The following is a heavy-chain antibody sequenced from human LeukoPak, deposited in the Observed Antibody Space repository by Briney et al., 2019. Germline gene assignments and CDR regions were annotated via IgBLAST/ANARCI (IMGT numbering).Heavy chain of an antibody. V-gene: IGHV3-30*04. CDR2: ISYDGSNK. J-gene: IGHJ4*02. Sequence: GGSLRLSCAASGFTFSSYAMHWVRQAPGKGLEWVAVISYDGSNKYYADSVKGRFTISRDNSKNTLYLQMNSLRAEDTAVYYCARDMDYGDSTVDYWGQGTLVTVSS. D-gene: IGHD4-17*01. CDR3: ARDMDYGDSTVDY. CDR1: GFTFSSYA.